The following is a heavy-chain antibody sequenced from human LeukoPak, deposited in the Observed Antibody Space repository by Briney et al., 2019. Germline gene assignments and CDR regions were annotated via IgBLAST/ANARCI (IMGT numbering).Heavy chain of an antibody. D-gene: IGHD1-26*01. CDR1: GFTFGDYA. Sequence: GGSLRLSCTASGFTFGDYAMSWFRQAPGKGLEWVGFIRSKAYGGTTEYAASVKGRFTISRDDSKSIAYLQMNSLKTEDTAVYYCTREGVVGANYFDYWGQGTLVTVSS. V-gene: IGHV3-49*03. CDR3: TREGVVGANYFDY. J-gene: IGHJ4*02. CDR2: IRSKAYGGTT.